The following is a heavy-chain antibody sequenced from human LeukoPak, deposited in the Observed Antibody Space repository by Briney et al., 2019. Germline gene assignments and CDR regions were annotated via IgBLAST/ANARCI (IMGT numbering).Heavy chain of an antibody. J-gene: IGHJ4*02. D-gene: IGHD6-13*01. Sequence: GGSLRLSCAASGFTFSRYAMSWVRQAPGKGLEWVSRVSGSGGSTYNADSVKGRFTISRDNSKNTMYMQMNSLRAEDTAVYYCAKSWDSSWYDYFDSWGQGTLVTVSS. CDR2: VSGSGGST. CDR1: GFTFSRYA. V-gene: IGHV3-23*01. CDR3: AKSWDSSWYDYFDS.